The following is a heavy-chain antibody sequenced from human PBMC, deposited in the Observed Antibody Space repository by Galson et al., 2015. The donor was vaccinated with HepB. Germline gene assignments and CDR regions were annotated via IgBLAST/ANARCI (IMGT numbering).Heavy chain of an antibody. Sequence: SLRLSCAASGFTFSSYAMSWVRQAPGKGLEWVSAISGSGGSTYYADSVKGRFTISRDNSENTLYLQMNSLRAEDTAVYYCANNAQLRFLEWLYYWGQGTLVTVSS. CDR2: ISGSGGST. CDR1: GFTFSSYA. D-gene: IGHD3-3*01. V-gene: IGHV3-23*01. J-gene: IGHJ4*02. CDR3: ANNAQLRFLEWLYY.